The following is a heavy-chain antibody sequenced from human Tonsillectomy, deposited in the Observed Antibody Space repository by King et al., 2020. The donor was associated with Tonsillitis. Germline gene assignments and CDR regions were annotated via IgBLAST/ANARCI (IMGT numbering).Heavy chain of an antibody. J-gene: IGHJ6*02. Sequence: VQLVESGGGLVQPGRSLRLSCAASAFTFDAYAMHWVRQRPGKGLEWVSGITWNSDAVAYADSVKGRFTISRDNAKNSLFLQMNSLRPEDTALYYCAKDIGSNWGSKDNSYYSSYAMDVWGQGTTVTVS. V-gene: IGHV3-9*01. CDR2: ITWNSDAV. CDR3: AKDIGSNWGSKDNSYYSSYAMDV. D-gene: IGHD7-27*01. CDR1: AFTFDAYA.